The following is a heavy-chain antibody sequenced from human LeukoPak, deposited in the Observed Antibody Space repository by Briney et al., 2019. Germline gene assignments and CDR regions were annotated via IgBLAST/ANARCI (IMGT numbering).Heavy chain of an antibody. J-gene: IGHJ4*02. CDR1: GFTFSTYL. Sequence: GSLRLSCAVSGFTFSTYLMSWVRQAPGKGREWVANIKQDGSEKYYVDSVKGRFTISRDNAKNSLYLQMNSLRVEDTAVYYCARDRKGGDYWGQGTLVTVSS. CDR3: ARDRKGGDY. D-gene: IGHD3-16*01. CDR2: IKQDGSEK. V-gene: IGHV3-7*01.